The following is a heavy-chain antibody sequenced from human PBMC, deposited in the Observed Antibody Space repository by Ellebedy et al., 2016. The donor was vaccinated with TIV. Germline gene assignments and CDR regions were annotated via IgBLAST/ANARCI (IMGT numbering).Heavy chain of an antibody. V-gene: IGHV4-39*01. J-gene: IGHJ4*02. CDR2: IYYSGST. CDR3: ARQGYTGYDYPN. CDR1: GGSISSSSYY. D-gene: IGHD5-12*01. Sequence: MPSETLSLTCTVSGGSISSSSYYWGWIRQPQGKGLEWIGSIYYSGSTYYNPSLKSPVTISVDTSKNQFSLNLSSVTDADTAVYYCARQGYTGYDYPNWGQGTLVTVSS.